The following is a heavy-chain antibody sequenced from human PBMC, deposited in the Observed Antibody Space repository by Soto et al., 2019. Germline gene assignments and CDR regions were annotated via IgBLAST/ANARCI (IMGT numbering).Heavy chain of an antibody. D-gene: IGHD1-7*01. V-gene: IGHV4-30-4*01. Sequence: SETLSLTCTVSGGSISSGDYYWSWIRQPPGKGLEWIGYIYYSGSTYYNPSLKSRVTISVDTSKNQFSLKLSSVTAADTAVYYCARDWNYDPNWFAPWGQGTLVTVSS. CDR2: IYYSGST. J-gene: IGHJ5*02. CDR3: ARDWNYDPNWFAP. CDR1: GGSISSGDYY.